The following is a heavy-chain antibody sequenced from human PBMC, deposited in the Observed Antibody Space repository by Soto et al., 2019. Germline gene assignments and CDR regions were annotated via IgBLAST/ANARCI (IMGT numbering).Heavy chain of an antibody. CDR3: ATGGIAVAGTVDFLSRKYGMDV. D-gene: IGHD6-19*01. CDR2: IIPIFGTA. V-gene: IGHV1-69*01. CDR1: GGTFSSYA. J-gene: IGHJ6*02. Sequence: QVQLVQSGAEVKKPGSSVKVSCKASGGTFSSYAISWVRQAPGQGLEWMGGIIPIFGTANYAQKFQGRVTITADESTSTAYMELSSLRSEDTAVYYCATGGIAVAGTVDFLSRKYGMDVWGQGTTVTVSS.